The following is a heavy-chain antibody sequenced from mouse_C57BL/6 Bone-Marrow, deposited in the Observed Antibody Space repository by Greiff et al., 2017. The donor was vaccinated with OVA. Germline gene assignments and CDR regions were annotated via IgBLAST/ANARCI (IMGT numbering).Heavy chain of an antibody. CDR3: ASSYGNYGVWFAY. J-gene: IGHJ3*01. D-gene: IGHD2-1*01. V-gene: IGHV1-58*01. Sequence: EVKLVESGAELVRPGSSVKMSCKTSGYTFTSYGINWVKQRPGQGLEWIGYIYIGNGYTEYNEKFKGKATLTSDTSSSTAYMQLSSLTSEDSAIYFCASSYGNYGVWFAYWGQGTLVTVSA. CDR2: IYIGNGYT. CDR1: GYTFTSYG.